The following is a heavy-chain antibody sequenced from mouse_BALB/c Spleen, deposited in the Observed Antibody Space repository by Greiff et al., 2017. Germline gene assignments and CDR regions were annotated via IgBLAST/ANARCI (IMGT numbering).Heavy chain of an antibody. J-gene: IGHJ2*01. Sequence: EVQLQESGPGLVKPSQSLSLTCTVTGYSITSDYAWNWIRQFPGNKLEWMGYISYSGSTSYNPSLKSRISITRDTSKNQFFLQLNSVTTEDTATYYCARALLLRLPYFDYWGQGTTLTVSS. V-gene: IGHV3-2*02. CDR3: ARALLLRLPYFDY. CDR2: ISYSGST. D-gene: IGHD1-2*01. CDR1: GYSITSDYA.